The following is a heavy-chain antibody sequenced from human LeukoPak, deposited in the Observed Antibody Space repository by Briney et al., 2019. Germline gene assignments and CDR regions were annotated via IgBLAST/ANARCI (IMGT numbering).Heavy chain of an antibody. CDR2: IYYSGST. CDR3: ARGPNWFDP. V-gene: IGHV4-39*07. CDR1: GGSISSSSYF. J-gene: IGHJ5*02. Sequence: SETLSLTCTVSGGSISSSSYFWGWLRQPPGKGLEWIGSIYYSGSTYYNPSLKSRVTISVDTSKNQFSLKLSSATAADTAVYYCARGPNWFDPWGQGTLVTVSS.